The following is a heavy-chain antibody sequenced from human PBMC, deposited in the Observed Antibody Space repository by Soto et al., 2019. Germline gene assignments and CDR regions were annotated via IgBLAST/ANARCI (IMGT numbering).Heavy chain of an antibody. CDR2: ISWNSGSI. V-gene: IGHV3-9*01. CDR1: GFTFDDYA. J-gene: IGHJ4*02. CDR3: AKSPAAGISYYFDY. D-gene: IGHD6-13*01. Sequence: GGSLRLSCAASGFTFDDYAMHWVRQAPGKGLEWVSGISWNSGSIGYADSVKGRFTISRDNAKNSLYLQMNSLRAEDTALYYCAKSPAAGISYYFDYWGQGTLVTVSS.